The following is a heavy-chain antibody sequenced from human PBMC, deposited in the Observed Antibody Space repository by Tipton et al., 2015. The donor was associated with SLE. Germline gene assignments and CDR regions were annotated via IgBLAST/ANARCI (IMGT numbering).Heavy chain of an antibody. CDR1: GDSISSGIYY. CDR3: ARDLPRYYDYGNWFDP. Sequence: TLSLTCTVSGDSISSGIYYWSWIRQPAGKGLEWIGRIYPSGTTNYNPSLRGRVTMSIDTTKNQFSLKMTSVTATDTALYYCARDLPRYYDYGNWFDPWGQGTLVTVSS. CDR2: IYPSGTT. D-gene: IGHD3-3*01. V-gene: IGHV4-61*02. J-gene: IGHJ5*02.